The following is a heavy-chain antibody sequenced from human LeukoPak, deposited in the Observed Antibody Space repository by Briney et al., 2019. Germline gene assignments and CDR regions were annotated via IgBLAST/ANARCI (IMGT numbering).Heavy chain of an antibody. D-gene: IGHD2-8*01. V-gene: IGHV4-59*01. CDR2: IYYSGST. CDR3: AREALYCTNGVCYPYFDY. Sequence: SKTLSLTCTVSGGSISSYYWSWIRQPPGKGLEWIGYIYYSGSTNYNPSLKSRVTISVDTSKNQFSLKLSSVTAADTAVYYCAREALYCTNGVCYPYFDYWGQGTLVTVSS. J-gene: IGHJ4*02. CDR1: GGSISSYY.